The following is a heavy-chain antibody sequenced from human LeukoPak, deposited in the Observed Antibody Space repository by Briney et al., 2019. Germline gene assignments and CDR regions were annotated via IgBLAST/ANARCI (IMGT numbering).Heavy chain of an antibody. Sequence: VRPGGSLRLSCAASGFTFDDYGMSWVRQAPGKGLEWVSGINWSGGSTGYADSVKGRFTISRDNAKNSLYLQMNSLRAEDTALYYCAREGVAAAGTLNWFDPWGQGTLVTVSS. CDR2: INWSGGST. CDR3: AREGVAAAGTLNWFDP. D-gene: IGHD6-13*01. J-gene: IGHJ5*02. V-gene: IGHV3-20*04. CDR1: GFTFDDYG.